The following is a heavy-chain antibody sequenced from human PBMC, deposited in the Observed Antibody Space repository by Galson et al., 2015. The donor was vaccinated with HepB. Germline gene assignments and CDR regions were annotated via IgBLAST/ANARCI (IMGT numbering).Heavy chain of an antibody. D-gene: IGHD3-10*01. V-gene: IGHV6-1*01. CDR3: ARDRGVTMVRGVSPAVWFDP. CDR1: GDSVSSNSAA. Sequence: CAISGDSVSSNSAAWNWIRQSPSRGLEWLGRTYYRSKWYNDYAVSVKSRITINPDTSKNQFSLQLNSVTPEDTAVYYCARDRGVTMVRGVSPAVWFDPWGQGTLVTVSS. J-gene: IGHJ5*02. CDR2: TYYRSKWYN.